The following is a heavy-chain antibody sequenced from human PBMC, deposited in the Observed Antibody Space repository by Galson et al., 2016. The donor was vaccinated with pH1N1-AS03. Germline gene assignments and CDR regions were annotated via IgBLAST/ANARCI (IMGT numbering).Heavy chain of an antibody. CDR2: ISWNSGST. CDR1: GFTFSNHA. J-gene: IGHJ4*02. V-gene: IGHV3-9*01. Sequence: SLRLSCAASGFTFSNHAMNWVRQVPGKGLERVSGISWNSGSTAYVDSVKGRFTISKDNAKNSLYLQMNSLRADDTAFYYCAVSGAPSIAVAGRWLDYWGQGTLVTVSS. CDR3: AVSGAPSIAVAGRWLDY. D-gene: IGHD6-19*01.